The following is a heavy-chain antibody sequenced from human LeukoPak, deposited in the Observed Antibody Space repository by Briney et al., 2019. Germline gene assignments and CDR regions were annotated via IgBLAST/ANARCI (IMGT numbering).Heavy chain of an antibody. D-gene: IGHD3-22*01. CDR2: ISYDGSNK. CDR3: ASFPYYYDSSGYRDY. J-gene: IGHJ4*02. CDR1: GFTFSSYA. Sequence: GSLRLSCAASGFTFSSYAMHWVRQAPGKGLEWVAVISYDGSNKYYADSVKGRFTISRDNSKNTLYLQMNSLRAEDTAVYYCASFPYYYDSSGYRDYWGQGTLVTVSS. V-gene: IGHV3-30-3*01.